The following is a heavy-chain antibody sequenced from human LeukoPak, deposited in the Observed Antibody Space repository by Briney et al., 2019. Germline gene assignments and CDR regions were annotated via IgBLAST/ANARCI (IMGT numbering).Heavy chain of an antibody. CDR3: ARDFQPLRGISSFDY. J-gene: IGHJ4*02. CDR1: GFTFSDYN. V-gene: IGHV3-48*04. D-gene: IGHD2-2*01. CDR2: ISSSSTTI. Sequence: GGSLRLSCAASGFTFSDYNMNWVRQAPGKGLEGISYISSSSTTIYYADSVKGRITISRDNAKNSLYLQMNSLRAEDTAVYYCARDFQPLRGISSFDYWGQGTLVTVSS.